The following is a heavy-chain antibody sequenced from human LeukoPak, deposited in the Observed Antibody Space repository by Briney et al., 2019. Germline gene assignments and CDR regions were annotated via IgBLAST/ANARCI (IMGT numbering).Heavy chain of an antibody. J-gene: IGHJ4*02. CDR3: ARSRVGRGVVTYDY. Sequence: ASVKVSCKASGYTFTGYYMHWVRQAPGQGLEWMGWINPNSGGTNYAQKLQGRVTMTRDTSISTAYMELCRLRSDDTAVYYCARSRVGRGVVTYDYWGQGTLVTVSS. CDR2: INPNSGGT. D-gene: IGHD3-3*01. V-gene: IGHV1-2*02. CDR1: GYTFTGYY.